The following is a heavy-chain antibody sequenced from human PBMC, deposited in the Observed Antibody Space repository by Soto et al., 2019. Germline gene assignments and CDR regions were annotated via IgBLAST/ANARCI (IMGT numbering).Heavy chain of an antibody. CDR1: GYSFTNYA. V-gene: IGHV1-3*01. J-gene: IGHJ3*02. CDR2: ISPGNDNT. CDR3: ARANGAFDI. Sequence: GSVKVSCKASGYSFTNYAMHWVRQAPGQSLEWMGWISPGNDNTKYSQKFQGRVTITIDTSASTAYMELSSLRSEDTAVYYCARANGAFDIWGQRTMVTVSS. D-gene: IGHD2-8*01.